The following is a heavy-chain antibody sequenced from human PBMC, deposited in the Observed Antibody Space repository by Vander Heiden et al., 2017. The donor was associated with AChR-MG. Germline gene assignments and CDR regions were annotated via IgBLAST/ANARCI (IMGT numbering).Heavy chain of an antibody. CDR1: GFTFSSYG. CDR3: AALVVVTAISWFDP. D-gene: IGHD2-21*02. J-gene: IGHJ5*02. V-gene: IGHV3-30*02. Sequence: QVQLVGSGGGVVQPGGSLRLSGAASGFTFSSYGMHWVRQAPGKGLEWVAFIRYDGSNKYYADSVKGRFTISRDNSKNTLYLQMNSLRAEDTAVYYCAALVVVTAISWFDPWGQGTLVTVSS. CDR2: IRYDGSNK.